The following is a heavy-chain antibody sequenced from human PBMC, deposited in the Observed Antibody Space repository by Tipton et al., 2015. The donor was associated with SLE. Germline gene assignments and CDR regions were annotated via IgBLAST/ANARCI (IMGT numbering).Heavy chain of an antibody. J-gene: IGHJ4*02. Sequence: TLSLTCTVSGGPISSGGHYWSWIRQHPGKGLEWIGYVYHSGATNYNPSLRSRLDISVDTSKSQFSLKLRSVTAADTAVYYCARGIDRGPPYSGQYQGEDYWGQGTLVTVSS. CDR2: VYHSGAT. CDR1: GGPISSGGHY. CDR3: ARGIDRGPPYSGQYQGEDY. V-gene: IGHV4-31*03. D-gene: IGHD1-26*01.